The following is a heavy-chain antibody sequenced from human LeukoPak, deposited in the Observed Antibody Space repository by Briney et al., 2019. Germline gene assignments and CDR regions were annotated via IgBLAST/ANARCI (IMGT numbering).Heavy chain of an antibody. D-gene: IGHD5-12*01. J-gene: IGHJ4*02. CDR3: ARGGYSGYDISDY. CDR1: GYTFTGYY. CDR2: ISPNSGGT. V-gene: IGHV1-2*02. Sequence: ASVKVSFKASGYTFTGYYMHWVRQAPGQGLEWMGWISPNSGGTKYAQKFQDRVTMTRDTSITTAYMELSRLRSDDTAVYYCARGGYSGYDISDYWGQGTLVTVSS.